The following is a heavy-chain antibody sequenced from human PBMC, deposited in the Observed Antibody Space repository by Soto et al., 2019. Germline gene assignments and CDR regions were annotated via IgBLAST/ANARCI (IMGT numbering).Heavy chain of an antibody. V-gene: IGHV1-69*13. CDR2: IIPIFGTA. CDR1: GGTFGSYA. CDR3: ARDRGITGTTYHNGMDG. D-gene: IGHD1-7*01. J-gene: IGHJ6*02. Sequence: SVKVSCKASGGTFGSYAISWVRQTPGQGLEWMGGIIPIFGTANYAQKLQCSVPFTADEFTSTAYMELSSLRSADTAVSYYARDRGITGTTYHNGMDGWGRVSTVTVSS.